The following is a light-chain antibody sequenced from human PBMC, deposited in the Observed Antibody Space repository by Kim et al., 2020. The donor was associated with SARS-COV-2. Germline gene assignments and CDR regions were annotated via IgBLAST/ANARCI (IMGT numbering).Light chain of an antibody. V-gene: IGKV1-6*01. J-gene: IGKJ4*01. CDR3: LQDYHYPLT. CDR1: QGIGND. Sequence: ASVGDRVTITCRASQGIGNDLGWYQQKPGKAPKLLIYAASTLQNGVPSSFSGSGSGTDFTLTISSLQPEDFATYYCLQDYHYPLTFGGGTKVDIK. CDR2: AAS.